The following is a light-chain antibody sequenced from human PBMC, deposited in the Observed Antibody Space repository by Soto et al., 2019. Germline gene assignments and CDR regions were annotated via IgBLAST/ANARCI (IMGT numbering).Light chain of an antibody. Sequence: EIVMTQSPATLSVSPGEGATLSCRASQSVSSSYLAWSQQQPGQAPRLLLYGASSRATGSPDRFSGSGSGTDFTLTISSLGPEDFAIAYCKQYVFAPSDPFGHGTRLDIK. J-gene: IGKJ1*01. V-gene: IGKV3-20*01. CDR2: GAS. CDR3: KQYVFAPSDP. CDR1: QSVSSSY.